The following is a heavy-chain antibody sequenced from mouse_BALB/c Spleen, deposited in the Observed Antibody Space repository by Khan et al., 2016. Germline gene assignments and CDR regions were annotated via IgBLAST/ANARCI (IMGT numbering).Heavy chain of an antibody. CDR3: ARWLDAMDY. Sequence: EVQLQESGPGLVKPSQSLSLTCTVTGYPITSDYAWNWIRQFPGNKLEWMGYISYSGTTTYNPSLKSRISITRDTSKNQFFLQLNSVTTEDTATYYCARWLDAMDYWGQGTSVTVSS. V-gene: IGHV3-2*02. CDR2: ISYSGTT. CDR1: GYPITSDYA. D-gene: IGHD2-2*01. J-gene: IGHJ4*01.